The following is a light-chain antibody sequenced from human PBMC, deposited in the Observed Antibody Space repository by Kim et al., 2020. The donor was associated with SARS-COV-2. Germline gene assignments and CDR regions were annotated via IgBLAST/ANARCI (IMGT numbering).Light chain of an antibody. CDR3: QHYDNLPPLT. J-gene: IGKJ4*02. Sequence: DIQMTQSPSSLSASVGDRVTITCQSSQDISNYLSWYQQKPGKAPKLLIFDASNLETGVPSRFSGTGSGTDFTFTISSLQPEDIATYYGQHYDNLPPLTFGGGTKVDIK. CDR2: DAS. CDR1: QDISNY. V-gene: IGKV1-33*01.